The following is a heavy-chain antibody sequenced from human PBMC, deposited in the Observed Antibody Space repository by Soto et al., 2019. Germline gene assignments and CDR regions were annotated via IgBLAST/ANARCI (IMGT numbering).Heavy chain of an antibody. CDR3: ARVWGGAFDI. D-gene: IGHD3-10*01. Sequence: PSETVPLTCTVSGGSISSYYWSWIRQPPGKGLEWIGYIYYSGSTNYNPSLKSRVTISVDTSKNQFSLKLSSVTAADTAVYYCARVWGGAFDIWGQGTMVTVSS. CDR2: IYYSGST. CDR1: GGSISSYY. J-gene: IGHJ3*02. V-gene: IGHV4-59*01.